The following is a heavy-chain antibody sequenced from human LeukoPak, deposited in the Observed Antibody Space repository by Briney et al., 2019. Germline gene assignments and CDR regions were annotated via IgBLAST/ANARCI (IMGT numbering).Heavy chain of an antibody. Sequence: PSETLSLTCAVYGGSFSGYYWGWIRQPPGKGLEWIGEINHSGSTNYNPSLKSRVTISVDTSKNQFSLKLSSVTAADTAVYYCARGPIFGVVIILRGYYFDYWGQGTLVTVSS. CDR2: INHSGST. J-gene: IGHJ4*02. V-gene: IGHV4-34*01. D-gene: IGHD3-3*01. CDR3: ARGPIFGVVIILRGYYFDY. CDR1: GGSFSGYY.